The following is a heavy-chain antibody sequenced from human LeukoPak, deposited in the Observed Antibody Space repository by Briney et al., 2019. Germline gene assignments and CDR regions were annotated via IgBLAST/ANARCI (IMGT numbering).Heavy chain of an antibody. V-gene: IGHV4-34*01. Sequence: SETLSLTCAVYGGSFSGYYWSWIRQPPGKGLEWIGEINHSGSTNYNPSLKSRVTISVDTSKNQFSLKLSSVTAADTAVYYCASVVPAAIYNWFDPWGQGTLVTVSS. CDR3: ASVVPAAIYNWFDP. CDR1: GGSFSGYY. CDR2: INHSGST. J-gene: IGHJ5*02. D-gene: IGHD2-2*01.